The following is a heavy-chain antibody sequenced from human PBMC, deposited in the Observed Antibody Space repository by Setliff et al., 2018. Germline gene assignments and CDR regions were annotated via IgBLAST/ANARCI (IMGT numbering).Heavy chain of an antibody. Sequence: ASVKVSCKASGYTFSTYGIAWVRQAPGQGLEWMGWISPYNGYIIYAHKFQGRVTMTTDTSTGTADMELRNLRSDDTAVYYCTRDTNIVVVPPRRTALDIWGQGTMVTVSS. J-gene: IGHJ3*02. CDR1: GYTFSTYG. V-gene: IGHV1-18*01. CDR3: TRDTNIVVVPPRRTALDI. D-gene: IGHD2-2*01. CDR2: ISPYNGYI.